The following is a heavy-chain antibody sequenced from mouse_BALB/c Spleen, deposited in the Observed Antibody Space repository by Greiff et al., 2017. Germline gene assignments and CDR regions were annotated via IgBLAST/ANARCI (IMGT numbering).Heavy chain of an antibody. CDR2: IYPGNSDT. CDR3: TRCYGNYYAMDY. CDR1: GYTFTSYW. J-gene: IGHJ4*01. V-gene: IGHV1-5*01. Sequence: EVQLQQSGTVLARPGASVKMSCKASGYTFTSYWMHWLKQRPGQGLEWIGAIYPGNSDTSYNQKFKGKAKLTAVTSTSTAYMELSSLTNEDSAVYYCTRCYGNYYAMDYWGQGTSVTVSS. D-gene: IGHD2-1*01.